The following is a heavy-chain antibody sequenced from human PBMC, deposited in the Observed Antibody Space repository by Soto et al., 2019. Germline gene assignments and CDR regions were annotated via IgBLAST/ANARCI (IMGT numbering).Heavy chain of an antibody. J-gene: IGHJ5*02. Sequence: PSETLSLTCAVSGGSISSSNWWSWVRQPPGKGLEWIGEIYHSGSTNYNPSLKSRVTISVDKSKNQFSLKLSSVTAADTAVYYCARLPRTYYYGSGSTQEGFWFDPWGQGTLVT. V-gene: IGHV4-4*02. CDR3: ARLPRTYYYGSGSTQEGFWFDP. CDR2: IYHSGST. D-gene: IGHD3-10*01. CDR1: GGSISSSNW.